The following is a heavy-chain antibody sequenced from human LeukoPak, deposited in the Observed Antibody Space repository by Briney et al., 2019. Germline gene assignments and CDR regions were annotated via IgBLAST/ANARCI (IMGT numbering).Heavy chain of an antibody. V-gene: IGHV1-2*02. J-gene: IGHJ5*02. D-gene: IGHD1-1*01. CDR1: GYTFTGYY. CDR2: INPNSGGT. Sequence: ASVKVSCKASGYTFTGYYMHWVRQAPGQGLEWMGWINPNSGGTNYAQKFQGRVTITRDTSISTAYMELSRLRSDDTAVYYCARDFTPSGRLDPWGQGTLVTVSS. CDR3: ARDFTPSGRLDP.